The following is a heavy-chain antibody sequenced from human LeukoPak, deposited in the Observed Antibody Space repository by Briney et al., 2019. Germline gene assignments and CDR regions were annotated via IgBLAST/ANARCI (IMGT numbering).Heavy chain of an antibody. D-gene: IGHD1-1*01. V-gene: IGHV3-7*01. CDR2: IRQDGSDK. CDR1: GFTFSSCW. CDR3: SRDGGTGIPFDY. Sequence: GGSLRLSCAASGFTFSSCWMSWVRQAPGKGLEWVANIRQDGSDKYYVDSVKGRFTISRDNAKNSLYLQMNSLRAEDTAIYYCSRDGGTGIPFDYWGQGTLVTVSS. J-gene: IGHJ4*02.